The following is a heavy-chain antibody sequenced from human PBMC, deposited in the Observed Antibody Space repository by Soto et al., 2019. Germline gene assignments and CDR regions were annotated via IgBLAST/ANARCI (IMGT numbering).Heavy chain of an antibody. D-gene: IGHD2-15*01. Sequence: ASVKVSCKASGYTFTGYYMHWVRQAPGQGLEWMGWINPNSGGTNYAQKFQGRDTMTRDTSISTAYMELSRLRSDDTAVYYCARDLPAAVVTPYSYHGRCIWGRGTTLSVCS. CDR1: GYTFTGYY. V-gene: IGHV1-2*02. J-gene: IGHJ6*04. CDR2: INPNSGGT. CDR3: ARDLPAAVVTPYSYHGRCI.